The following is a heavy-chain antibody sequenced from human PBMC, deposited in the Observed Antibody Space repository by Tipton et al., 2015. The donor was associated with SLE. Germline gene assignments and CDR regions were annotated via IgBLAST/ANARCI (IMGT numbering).Heavy chain of an antibody. CDR3: ARDLSGLGSNGDYFEY. J-gene: IGHJ4*02. V-gene: IGHV4-61*01. CDR1: GGSISSSSYY. CDR2: VYDTGMT. Sequence: TLSLTCTVSGGSISSSSYYWGWIRQPPGKGLEWIGYVYDTGMTNYNPSLKSRVTISVDTSKNQFSLRLTSVTGADTAVYYCARDLSGLGSNGDYFEYWGQGTLVIVSS. D-gene: IGHD2-8*01.